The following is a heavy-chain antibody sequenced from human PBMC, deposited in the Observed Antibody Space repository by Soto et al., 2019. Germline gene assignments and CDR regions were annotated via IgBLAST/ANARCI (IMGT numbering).Heavy chain of an antibody. CDR3: ARDRDGDLYYFDY. V-gene: IGHV4-30-4*01. CDR2: IYYSGST. J-gene: IGHJ4*02. Sequence: PSETLSLTCTVSGGSISSGDYYWSWIRQAPGKGLEGIGYIYYSGSTYCNPSLKSRVTISVDTSKNQFSLKLSSVTAADTAVYYCARDRDGDLYYFDYWGQGTLVTVSS. D-gene: IGHD4-17*01. CDR1: GGSISSGDYY.